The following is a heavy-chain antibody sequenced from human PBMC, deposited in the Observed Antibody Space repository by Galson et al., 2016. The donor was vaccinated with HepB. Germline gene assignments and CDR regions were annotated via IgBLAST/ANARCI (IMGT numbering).Heavy chain of an antibody. CDR3: ARVRSGYSGYANPYYYGMDV. CDR2: TYYRSKWYN. CDR1: GDSVSSKSAA. D-gene: IGHD5-12*01. V-gene: IGHV6-1*01. J-gene: IGHJ6*02. Sequence: CAISGDSVSSKSAAWNWIRQSPSGGLEWLGRTYYRSKWYNDYALSVKSRITINPDTSKDQFSLQLNSVTPEDTAVYYCARVRSGYSGYANPYYYGMDVWGHRTTVTVS.